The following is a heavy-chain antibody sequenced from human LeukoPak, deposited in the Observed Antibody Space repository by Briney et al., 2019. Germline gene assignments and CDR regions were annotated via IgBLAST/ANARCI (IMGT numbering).Heavy chain of an antibody. D-gene: IGHD5-18*01. Sequence: GGSLRLSCAASGFTFSSYAMSWVRQAPGKGLEWVSSTGSSGVSTYYTDSVKGRFIISRDNSKNTLSLQMNSLRAEDTAVYYCARDWTAMAPCWGQGTLVTVSS. CDR2: TGSSGVST. V-gene: IGHV3-23*01. CDR1: GFTFSSYA. CDR3: ARDWTAMAPC. J-gene: IGHJ4*02.